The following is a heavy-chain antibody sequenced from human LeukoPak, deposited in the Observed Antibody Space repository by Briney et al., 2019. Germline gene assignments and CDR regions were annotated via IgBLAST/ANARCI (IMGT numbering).Heavy chain of an antibody. CDR3: ARDRAVAGLFDP. CDR2: IKEDGSEK. CDR1: GFTFSIYW. V-gene: IGHV3-7*01. Sequence: GGSLRLSCAASGFTFSIYWMSWVRQAPGKGLEWVANIKEDGSEKDYVDSVKGRFIVSRDNVKNSLYLQMNSLRPEDTAMYYCARDRAVAGLFDPWGQGTLVTVSS. J-gene: IGHJ5*02. D-gene: IGHD6-19*01.